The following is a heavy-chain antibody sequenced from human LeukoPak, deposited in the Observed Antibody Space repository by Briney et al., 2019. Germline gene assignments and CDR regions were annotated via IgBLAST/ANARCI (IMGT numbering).Heavy chain of an antibody. CDR3: VAVLRYFDWSSYWDY. Sequence: SVKVSCKASGGTFSSYAISWVRQAPGQGLEWMGGIIPIFGTANYAQKFQGRVTITADESTSTAYMELSSLRSEDTAVYYCVAVLRYFDWSSYWDYWGQGTLVTVSS. CDR2: IIPIFGTA. J-gene: IGHJ4*02. V-gene: IGHV1-69*13. CDR1: GGTFSSYA. D-gene: IGHD3-9*01.